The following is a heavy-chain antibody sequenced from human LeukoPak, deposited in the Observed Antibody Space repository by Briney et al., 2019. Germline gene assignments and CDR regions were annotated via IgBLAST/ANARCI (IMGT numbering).Heavy chain of an antibody. J-gene: IGHJ4*02. CDR2: ISTHGSGI. CDR1: GFTFTKYW. V-gene: IGHV3-48*04. CDR3: ARGLTGAGPYYDY. Sequence: GGSLRLSCAASGFTFTKYWMTWVRQAPRGGLEWISYISTHGSGIYYADSVKGRFTISRDNAGNSLYLQMESLTVDDTAVYFCARGLTGAGPYYDYWGRGTLVTVSS. D-gene: IGHD1-20*01.